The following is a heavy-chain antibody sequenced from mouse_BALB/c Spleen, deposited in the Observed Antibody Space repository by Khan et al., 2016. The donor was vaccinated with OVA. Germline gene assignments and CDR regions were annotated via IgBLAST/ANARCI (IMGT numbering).Heavy chain of an antibody. CDR3: ARTARIKY. V-gene: IGHV3-2*02. CDR1: GYSITSGYG. J-gene: IGHJ2*01. CDR2: ISYSGST. Sequence: EVKVEESGPGLVKPSQSLSLTCTVTGYSITSGYGWNWIRQFPGNKLEWMGYISYSGSTNYNPSLKSRISLTRDTSKNQSYLQLHYVTTEDTATYYWARTARIKYWGQGTTLTVSS. D-gene: IGHD1-2*01.